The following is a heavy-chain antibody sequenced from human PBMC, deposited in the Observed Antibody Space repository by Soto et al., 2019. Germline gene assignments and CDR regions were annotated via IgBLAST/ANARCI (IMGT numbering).Heavy chain of an antibody. CDR1: GGSFSGYY. Sequence: PSETLSLTCAVYGGSFSGYYWSWIRQPPGKGLEWIGEINHSGSTNYNPSLKSRVTISVDTSKNQFSLKLSSVTAADTAVYYCARGGLYYYDSSGYPLPDYWGQGTLVTVSS. V-gene: IGHV4-34*01. CDR2: INHSGST. D-gene: IGHD3-22*01. J-gene: IGHJ4*02. CDR3: ARGGLYYYDSSGYPLPDY.